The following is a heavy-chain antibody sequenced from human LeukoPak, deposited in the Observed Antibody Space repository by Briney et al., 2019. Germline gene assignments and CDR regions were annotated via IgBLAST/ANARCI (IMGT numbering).Heavy chain of an antibody. CDR1: GFTFSSYR. J-gene: IGHJ4*02. D-gene: IGHD1-1*01. Sequence: GGSLRLSCAASGFTFSSYRLSWVRQAPGKGLEWVSVIYSGGSTYYADSVKGRFTISRDNSKNTLYLQMNSLRAEDTAVYYCARANDAFDYWGQGTLVTVSS. CDR2: IYSGGST. CDR3: ARANDAFDY. V-gene: IGHV3-53*01.